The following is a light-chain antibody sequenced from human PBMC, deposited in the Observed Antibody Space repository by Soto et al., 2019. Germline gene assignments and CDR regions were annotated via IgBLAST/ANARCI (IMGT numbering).Light chain of an antibody. CDR3: QQYYSTPVT. CDR2: WAS. Sequence: IVMTQSPDSLAVSLGERATINCKSSQSVLYSSDIKNYLAWYQQKPGHPPKLLIYWASTRESGVPDRFSGSGSETDFTLTISSLQAEDVAVYYCQQYYSTPVTFGQGTKVEIK. J-gene: IGKJ1*01. V-gene: IGKV4-1*01. CDR1: QSVLYSSDIKNY.